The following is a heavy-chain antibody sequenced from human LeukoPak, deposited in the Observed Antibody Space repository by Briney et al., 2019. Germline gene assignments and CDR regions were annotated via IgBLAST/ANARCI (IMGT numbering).Heavy chain of an antibody. CDR1: GFTVRSNY. Sequence: PGGSLRLSCAASGFTVRSNYMSWVRQAPGKGLEWVSIIYGGGSVFYADSVKGRFTISRDNSKNTLYLQMNSLRGEDTAVYYCARGGSYLSAFDIWGQGTVVTVSS. CDR3: ARGGSYLSAFDI. D-gene: IGHD1-26*01. J-gene: IGHJ3*02. CDR2: IYGGGSV. V-gene: IGHV3-53*01.